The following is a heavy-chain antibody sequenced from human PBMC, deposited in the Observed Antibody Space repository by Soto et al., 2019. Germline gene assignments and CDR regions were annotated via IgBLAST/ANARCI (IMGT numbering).Heavy chain of an antibody. CDR1: GYTFTSYA. CDR3: AALFGSYCSGGSCYPWSFDY. J-gene: IGHJ4*02. CDR2: INAGSGNT. Sequence: ASVKVSCKASGYTFTSYAMHWVRQAPGQRLEWMGWINAGSGNTKYSQKFQERVTITRDMSTSTAYMELSSLRSEDTAVYYCAALFGSYCSGGSCYPWSFDYWGQGTLVTVSS. D-gene: IGHD2-15*01. V-gene: IGHV1-3*01.